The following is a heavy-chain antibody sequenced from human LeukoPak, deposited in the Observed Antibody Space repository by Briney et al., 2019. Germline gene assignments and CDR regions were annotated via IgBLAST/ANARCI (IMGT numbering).Heavy chain of an antibody. J-gene: IGHJ4*02. Sequence: AGGSLRLSCAASGFTFSSYAMHWVRQAPGKGLEWVAVISYDGSNKYYADSVKGRFTISRDNSKNTLYLQMNSLRAEDTAVYYCASSSSWEREYFFDYWGQGTLVTVSS. CDR1: GFTFSSYA. D-gene: IGHD6-13*01. V-gene: IGHV3-30-3*01. CDR2: ISYDGSNK. CDR3: ASSSSWEREYFFDY.